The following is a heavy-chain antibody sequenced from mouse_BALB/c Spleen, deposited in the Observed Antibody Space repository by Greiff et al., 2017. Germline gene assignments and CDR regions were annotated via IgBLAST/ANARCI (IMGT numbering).Heavy chain of an antibody. CDR2: IDPANGNT. J-gene: IGHJ2*01. V-gene: IGHV14-3*02. CDR1: GFNIKDTY. Sequence: LVESGAELVKPGASVKLSCTASGFNIKDTYMHWVKQRPEQGLEWIGRIDPANGNTKYDPKFQGKATITADTSSNTAYLQLSSLTSEDTAVYYCAAFPIDYWGQGTTLTVSS. CDR3: AAFPIDY.